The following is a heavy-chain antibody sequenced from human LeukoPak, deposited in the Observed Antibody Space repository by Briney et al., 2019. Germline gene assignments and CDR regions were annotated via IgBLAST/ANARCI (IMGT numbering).Heavy chain of an antibody. V-gene: IGHV4-34*01. CDR1: GGSFSGYY. J-gene: IGHJ3*02. CDR2: INHSGST. D-gene: IGHD1-1*01. Sequence: SETLSLTCAVYGGSFSGYYWSRIRQPPGKGREWIGEINHSGSTNYNPSLKSRVTISVDTSKNQFSLKLSSVTASDTAVYYCARESLRSPLPLVQLERRCAFDIWGQGTMVTVSS. CDR3: ARESLRSPLPLVQLERRCAFDI.